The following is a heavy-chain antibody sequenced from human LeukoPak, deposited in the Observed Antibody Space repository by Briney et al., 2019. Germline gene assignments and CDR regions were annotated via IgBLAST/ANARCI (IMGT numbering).Heavy chain of an antibody. V-gene: IGHV4-34*01. Sequence: PSETLSLTCAVYGGSFSGYYWSWIRQPPGKGLEWIGEINHSGSTNYNPSLKSRVTISVDTSKNQFSLKLSSVTAADTAVYYCARESSTPTMIVVVITTPYYYYYMDVWGKGTTVTVSS. CDR2: INHSGST. J-gene: IGHJ6*03. CDR1: GGSFSGYY. D-gene: IGHD3-22*01. CDR3: ARESSTPTMIVVVITTPYYYYYMDV.